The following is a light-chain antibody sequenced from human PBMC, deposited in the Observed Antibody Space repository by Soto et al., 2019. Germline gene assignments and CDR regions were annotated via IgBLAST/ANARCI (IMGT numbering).Light chain of an antibody. V-gene: IGKV1-27*01. J-gene: IGKJ1*01. CDR1: QNINRY. Sequence: DIQMTQSPSSLSASVGDRVTINCRASQNINRYLNWYQQKPGKAPKVLIYAASTLQSGVPSRFSGSGSGTDFTLTISSLQPEDVATYYCQKYNSAPQTFGQGTKVDIK. CDR2: AAS. CDR3: QKYNSAPQT.